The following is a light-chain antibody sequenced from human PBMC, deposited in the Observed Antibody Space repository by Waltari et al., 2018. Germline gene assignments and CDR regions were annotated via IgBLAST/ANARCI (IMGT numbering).Light chain of an antibody. CDR3: QQSYSTPYT. V-gene: IGKV1-39*01. CDR1: QSISSY. CDR2: AAS. Sequence: TCRESQSISSYLNWYQQKPVKAPKLLIYAASSLQSGVPSRFSGSGSGTDFTLTISSLQPEDFATYYCQQSYSTPYTFGQGTKLEIK. J-gene: IGKJ2*01.